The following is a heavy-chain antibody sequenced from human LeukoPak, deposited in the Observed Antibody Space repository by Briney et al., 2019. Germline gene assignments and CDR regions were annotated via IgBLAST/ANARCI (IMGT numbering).Heavy chain of an antibody. D-gene: IGHD3-10*01. Sequence: GGSLRLSCAASGFTFSSYSMNWVRQAPGKGLEWVSYISSSSSTIYYADSVKGRFTISRDNSKNTLYLQMNSLRAEDTAVYYCAKDLRPLMRGSGSYFFDYWGQGTLVTVSS. CDR3: AKDLRPLMRGSGSYFFDY. CDR2: ISSSSSTI. V-gene: IGHV3-48*01. CDR1: GFTFSSYS. J-gene: IGHJ4*02.